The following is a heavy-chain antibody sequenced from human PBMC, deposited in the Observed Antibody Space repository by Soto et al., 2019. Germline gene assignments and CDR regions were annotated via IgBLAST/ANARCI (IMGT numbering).Heavy chain of an antibody. Sequence: QVQLVQSGAEVKKPGASMKVSCKASAFSGYYLHWVRQAPGQGLEWMGRINPNSGVTTYAQRFQGRVTMTSDTSITTALLALSNVAFDDTAVYYCALERQLNSPSDAFDIWGQGTMVTVSS. CDR2: INPNSGVT. J-gene: IGHJ3*02. CDR3: ALERQLNSPSDAFDI. D-gene: IGHD6-13*01. CDR1: AFSGYY. V-gene: IGHV1-2*02.